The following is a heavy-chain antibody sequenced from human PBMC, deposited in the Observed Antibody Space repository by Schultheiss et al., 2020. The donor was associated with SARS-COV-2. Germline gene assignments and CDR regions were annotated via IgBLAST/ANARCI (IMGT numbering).Heavy chain of an antibody. D-gene: IGHD4-23*01. CDR3: ASMGNDYGGPDDY. CDR2: ISYDGSNK. V-gene: IGHV3-30*03. Sequence: GGSLRLSCAASGFTVSSNYMSWVRQAPGKGLEWVAVISYDGSNKYYADSVKGRFTISRDNSKNTLYLQMNSLRAEDTAVYYCASMGNDYGGPDDYWGQGTLVTVSS. J-gene: IGHJ4*02. CDR1: GFTVSSNY.